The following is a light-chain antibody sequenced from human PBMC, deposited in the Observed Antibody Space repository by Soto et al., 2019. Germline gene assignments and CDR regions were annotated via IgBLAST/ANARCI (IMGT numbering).Light chain of an antibody. CDR1: TSDIAGYNY. Sequence: QSVLAQPASVSGSPGQSITISCTGTTSDIAGYNYVSWYQQHPGKAPKLLIYEVTSRASGVSHRFSGSKSSNTASLTISGLQAEDEAEYYCNSYTSASFYVFGTGTKVTVL. J-gene: IGLJ1*01. CDR2: EVT. CDR3: NSYTSASFYV. V-gene: IGLV2-14*01.